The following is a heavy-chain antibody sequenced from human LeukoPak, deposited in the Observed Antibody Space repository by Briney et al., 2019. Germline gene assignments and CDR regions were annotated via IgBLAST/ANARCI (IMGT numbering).Heavy chain of an antibody. CDR3: ARVRSTVTALDY. Sequence: PGRSLRLSCAASGFTFSSYGMHWVRQAPGKGLEWVAVIWYDGSNKYYADSVKGRFTISRDNSKNTLYLQMNSLRAEDTAIYYCARVRSTVTALDYWGQGTLVTVSS. J-gene: IGHJ4*02. D-gene: IGHD4-11*01. CDR1: GFTFSSYG. CDR2: IWYDGSNK. V-gene: IGHV3-33*01.